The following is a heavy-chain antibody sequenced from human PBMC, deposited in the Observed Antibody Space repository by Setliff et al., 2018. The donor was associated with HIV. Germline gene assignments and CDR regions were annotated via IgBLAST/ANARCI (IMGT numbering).Heavy chain of an antibody. V-gene: IGHV4-4*07. CDR1: GGSIGTYY. CDR3: AREGLWNCRGGTCNDGLDI. D-gene: IGHD2-15*01. CDR2: IYASGT. Sequence: SETLSLTCTVSGGSIGTYYWNWIRLPAGKGLEWIGRIYASGTNYNPSHKSRVTMSLDTSKRQFSLKLTSVTAADTAVYYCAREGLWNCRGGTCNDGLDIWDQGTKVTVSS. J-gene: IGHJ3*02.